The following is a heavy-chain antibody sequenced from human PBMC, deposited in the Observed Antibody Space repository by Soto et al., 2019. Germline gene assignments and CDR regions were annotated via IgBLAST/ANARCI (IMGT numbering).Heavy chain of an antibody. V-gene: IGHV3-9*01. CDR3: AIAYYYYGMDV. J-gene: IGHJ6*02. CDR2: ISWNSGSI. CDR1: GFTFDDYA. Sequence: PGGSLRLSCAASGFTFDDYAMHWVRQAPGKGLEWVSGISWNSGSIGYADSVKGRFTISRDNAKNSLYLQMNSLRAEDTALYYCAIAYYYYGMDVWGRGTTVTVSS.